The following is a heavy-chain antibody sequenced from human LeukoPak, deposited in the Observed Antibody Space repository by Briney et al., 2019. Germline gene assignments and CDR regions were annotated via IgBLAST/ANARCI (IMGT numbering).Heavy chain of an antibody. CDR3: ASRSSIWSGYQDTLYYFDS. J-gene: IGHJ4*02. V-gene: IGHV4-59*01. CDR2: VYYSGST. CDR1: GGSISTYF. Sequence: SQTLSLTCTVSGGSISTYFWSWIRQPPGKGLEWIGYVYYSGSTNYNPSLKSRVTISVDTSKNQFSLKLSSVTAADTAVYYCASRSSIWSGYQDTLYYFDSWGQGTLVTVSS. D-gene: IGHD3-3*01.